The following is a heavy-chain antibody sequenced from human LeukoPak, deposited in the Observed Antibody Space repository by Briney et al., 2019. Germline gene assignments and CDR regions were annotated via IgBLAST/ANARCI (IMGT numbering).Heavy chain of an antibody. Sequence: PSETLSLTCTVSGGSISSYYWSWIRRPAGKGLEWIGRIYTSGTTHYNPSLKSRVTMSVDTSKNQFSLNLSSVTAADAAVYYCARSLYYYGSDSFDIWGQGTMVSVSS. V-gene: IGHV4-4*07. CDR1: GGSISSYY. CDR2: IYTSGTT. D-gene: IGHD3-10*01. J-gene: IGHJ3*02. CDR3: ARSLYYYGSDSFDI.